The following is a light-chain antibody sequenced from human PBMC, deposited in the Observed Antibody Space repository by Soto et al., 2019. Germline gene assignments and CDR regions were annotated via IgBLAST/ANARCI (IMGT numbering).Light chain of an antibody. V-gene: IGKV1-33*01. CDR1: QDIKNY. Sequence: DIQMTQSPSYLSAFVGDRVTITCQASQDIKNYLNWYQQKSGKAPKLLIYDAYDLETGVTSRFSGSGSGTDFTLTINSLQPEGIATYYCQPYDSYPWTFGQGTKVDIK. CDR2: DAY. J-gene: IGKJ1*01. CDR3: QPYDSYPWT.